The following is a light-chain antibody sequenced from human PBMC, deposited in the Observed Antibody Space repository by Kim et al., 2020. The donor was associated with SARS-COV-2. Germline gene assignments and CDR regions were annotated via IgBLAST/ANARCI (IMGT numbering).Light chain of an antibody. Sequence: LSPGERATLSCRASQSVSRSYLAWYQQKPCQAPRVLIYGASSRATGIPDRFSSSGSGTDFTFTISRLEPEDFAVYYCQQYGSSLYTFGQGTKLEI. CDR2: GAS. J-gene: IGKJ2*01. V-gene: IGKV3-20*01. CDR1: QSVSRSY. CDR3: QQYGSSLYT.